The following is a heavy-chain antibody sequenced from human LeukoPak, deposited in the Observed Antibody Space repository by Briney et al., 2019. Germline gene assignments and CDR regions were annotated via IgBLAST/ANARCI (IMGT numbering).Heavy chain of an antibody. CDR1: GYTFTNYY. D-gene: IGHD3-22*01. J-gene: IGHJ2*01. CDR2: INPYGGST. Sequence: GASVNDSCKASGYTFTNYYMHWVRQAPGQGLEWMGIINPYGGSTSYAQKFQGRVTMTRDTSTSTVYMELSSLKSEDTAVYYCARDPRLSSGYSTGILWYFDLWGRGTLVTVSS. V-gene: IGHV1-46*01. CDR3: ARDPRLSSGYSTGILWYFDL.